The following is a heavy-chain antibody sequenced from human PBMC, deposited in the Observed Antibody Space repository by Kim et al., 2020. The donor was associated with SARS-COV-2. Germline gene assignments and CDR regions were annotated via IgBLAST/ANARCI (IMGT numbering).Heavy chain of an antibody. CDR2: IYYSGTT. J-gene: IGHJ4*01. V-gene: IGHV4-39*07. D-gene: IGHD2-8*01. CDR3: ARARISMLTVVHFDY. CDR1: GDSITRNDYY. Sequence: SETLSLTCSVSGDSITRNDYYWAWIRQTPGKGLDWIATIYYSGTTYYNPSLRSRVTISVDRSRNQFSLSLTSVTAADSAVYYCARARISMLTVVHFDYWG.